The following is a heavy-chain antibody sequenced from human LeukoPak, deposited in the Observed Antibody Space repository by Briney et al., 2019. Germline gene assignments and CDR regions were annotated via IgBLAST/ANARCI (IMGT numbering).Heavy chain of an antibody. V-gene: IGHV1-18*01. Sequence: ASVKVSCKASGYNFNSYGIGWVRQAPRQGLEGMGWITAGNGNRNYAQKVQGRVTMTTDTSTSTAYMELRSLRPDDTAVYFCARDLARGYSYGYNAFDIWGQGTMVTVSS. CDR3: ARDLARGYSYGYNAFDI. D-gene: IGHD5-18*01. CDR2: ITAGNGNR. CDR1: GYNFNSYG. J-gene: IGHJ3*02.